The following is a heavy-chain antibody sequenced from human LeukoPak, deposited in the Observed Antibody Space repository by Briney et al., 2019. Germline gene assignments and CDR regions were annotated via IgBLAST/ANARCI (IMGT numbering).Heavy chain of an antibody. CDR3: AKDETGDGYNVI. V-gene: IGHV3-23*01. CDR1: GFTFGNYA. CDR2: IDGGGGRT. D-gene: IGHD5-24*01. J-gene: IGHJ4*02. Sequence: GGSLRLSCVASGFTFGNYAMSWVRQTPGKGLEWVSLIDGGGGRTYYADSVKGRFTISRASFKNTLYLQMNSLRADDTAVYYCAKDETGDGYNVIWGQGTLVAVSS.